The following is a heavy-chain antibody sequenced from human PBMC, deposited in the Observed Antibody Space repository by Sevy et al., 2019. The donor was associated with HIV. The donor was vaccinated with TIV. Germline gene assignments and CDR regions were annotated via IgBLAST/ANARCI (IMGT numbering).Heavy chain of an antibody. D-gene: IGHD3-22*01. J-gene: IGHJ4*02. Sequence: GGSLRLSCAASGFTFSSYAMNWVRQAPGKGLEWVSGISGSGGSGDKTNYADSVKGRFTISRDNSKNSLYLQLNSLGAEDTAIYYFARKYDSSGYFDYWGQGTLVTVSS. CDR3: ARKYDSSGYFDY. CDR1: GFTFSSYA. CDR2: ISGSGGSGDKT. V-gene: IGHV3-23*01.